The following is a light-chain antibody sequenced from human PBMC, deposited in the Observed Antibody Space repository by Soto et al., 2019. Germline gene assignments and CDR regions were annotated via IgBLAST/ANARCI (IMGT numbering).Light chain of an antibody. J-gene: IGKJ5*01. Sequence: DIVMIQSPDSLAVSLGERATINCKSSQSVLYSSNNKNYLAWYQQKPGQPPKLLIYWASTRESGVPDRFSGSGSGTDFTLTNSTLQAEDVAVYYCQQYYSTPITFGQGTRLEIK. CDR2: WAS. CDR3: QQYYSTPIT. V-gene: IGKV4-1*01. CDR1: QSVLYSSNNKNY.